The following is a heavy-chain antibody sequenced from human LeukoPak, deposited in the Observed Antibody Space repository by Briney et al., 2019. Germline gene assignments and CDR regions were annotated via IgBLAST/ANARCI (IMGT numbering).Heavy chain of an antibody. J-gene: IGHJ4*02. CDR2: ISGSGGST. CDR3: AKDLDDILTGYYVY. CDR1: GFTFRTYA. V-gene: IGHV3-23*01. D-gene: IGHD3-9*01. Sequence: GGSLRLSCAASGFTFRTYAMNWVRQAPGKGLEWVSAISGSGGSTYYADSVKGRFTISRDNSKNTLYLQMNSLRAEDTAVYYCAKDLDDILTGYYVYWGQGTLVTVSS.